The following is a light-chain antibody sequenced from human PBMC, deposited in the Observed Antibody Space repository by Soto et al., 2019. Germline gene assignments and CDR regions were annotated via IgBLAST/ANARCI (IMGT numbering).Light chain of an antibody. CDR2: AAS. CDR1: QGISNY. V-gene: IGKV1-27*01. J-gene: IGKJ1*01. Sequence: DIQMTQSPSSLSASVGDRVTITCRASQGISNYLAWYQQKPGKVTKLLIYAASTLQSGVPSRFSGIGSATDFTITISSLQPEDVATYYCQKYNSAPRTFGQGTKVEIK. CDR3: QKYNSAPRT.